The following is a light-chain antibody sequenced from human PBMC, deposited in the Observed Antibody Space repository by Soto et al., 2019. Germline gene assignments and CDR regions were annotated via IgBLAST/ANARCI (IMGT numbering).Light chain of an antibody. CDR3: QCYSSYPWT. CDR2: GAS. Sequence: EVVMTQSPATLSVSPGERVTFSCRASQSVTTNLAWYQHKPGQAPRLLIYGASTRATGVPARFSGRGSGTEFTLTISSLQPDEFATYYCQCYSSYPWTFGQGTKVDI. CDR1: QSVTTN. J-gene: IGKJ1*01. V-gene: IGKV3-15*01.